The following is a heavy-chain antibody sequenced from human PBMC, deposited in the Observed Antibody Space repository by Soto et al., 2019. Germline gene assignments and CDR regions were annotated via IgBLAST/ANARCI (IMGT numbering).Heavy chain of an antibody. V-gene: IGHV4-38-2*01. J-gene: IGHJ6*01. CDR2: MHHSGST. CDR1: VYSISSGYY. Sequence: SETLSLTCAFSVYSISSGYYWGWIRQPPGMGLEWIATMHHSGSTYYNPSLKSRVTISLDTSKNQFSLNLRSVTAADTAVYYCAKTWRQGYYYFGLEVWGQGTTVNVSS. CDR3: AKTWRQGYYYFGLEV.